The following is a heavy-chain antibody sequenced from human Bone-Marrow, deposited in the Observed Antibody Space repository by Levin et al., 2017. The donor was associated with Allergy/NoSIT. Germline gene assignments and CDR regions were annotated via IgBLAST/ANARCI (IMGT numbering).Heavy chain of an antibody. CDR3: ARGNTPLDY. V-gene: IGHV4-59*01. CDR1: GGSISSYY. Sequence: SSQTLSLTCTVSGGSISSYYWSWIRQAPGKGLEWIGYIYYSGSTNYNPSLSSRLTMSLDASKNQFSLKLSSVTAADTAVYFCARGNTPLDYWGQGTLVTVSS. CDR2: IYYSGST. D-gene: IGHD2/OR15-2a*01. J-gene: IGHJ4*02.